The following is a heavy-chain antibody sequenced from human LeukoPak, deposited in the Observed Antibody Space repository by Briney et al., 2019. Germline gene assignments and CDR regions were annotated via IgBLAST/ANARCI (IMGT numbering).Heavy chain of an antibody. CDR3: AIYDSSGYYNY. D-gene: IGHD3-22*01. J-gene: IGHJ4*02. V-gene: IGHV3-33*01. CDR2: IWYDGSNK. CDR1: GFTFSSYG. Sequence: GGSLRLSCAASGFTFSSYGMHWVRQAPGKGLEWVAVIWYDGSNKYYADSVKGRFTISRDNSKNTLYLQMNSLRAEDTAVYYCAIYDSSGYYNYWGQGTLVTVSS.